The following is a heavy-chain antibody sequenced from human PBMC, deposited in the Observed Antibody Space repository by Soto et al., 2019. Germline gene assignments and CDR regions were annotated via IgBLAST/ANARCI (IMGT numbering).Heavy chain of an antibody. V-gene: IGHV3-30*18. CDR1: GVTLSDHH. CDR3: AKGGRQWLVTSDFNY. D-gene: IGHD6-19*01. J-gene: IGHJ4*02. CDR2: VSHDGRNT. Sequence: PGGSLRLSCAASGVTLSDHHIDWVRQAPGKGLEWVAVVSHDGRNTHYADSVKGRFTISRDSSKNTVSLEMTSLRAEDTAVYYCAKGGRQWLVTSDFNYWGQGALVTVSS.